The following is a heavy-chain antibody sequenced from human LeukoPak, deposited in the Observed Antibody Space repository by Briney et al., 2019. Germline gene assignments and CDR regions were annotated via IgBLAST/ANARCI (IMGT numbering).Heavy chain of an antibody. J-gene: IGHJ5*02. CDR1: GFTFSSYG. CDR2: IWYDGSNK. Sequence: GGSLRLSCAASGFTFSSYGMHWVRQAPGKGLEWVAVIWYDGSNKYYADSVKGRFTISRDNSKNTLYLQVNSLRAEDTAVYYCARVGGSSWYGGYNWFDPWGQGTLVTVSS. V-gene: IGHV3-33*01. D-gene: IGHD6-13*01. CDR3: ARVGGSSWYGGYNWFDP.